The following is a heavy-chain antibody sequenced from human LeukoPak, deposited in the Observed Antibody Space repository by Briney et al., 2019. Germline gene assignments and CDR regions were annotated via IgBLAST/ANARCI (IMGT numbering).Heavy chain of an antibody. J-gene: IGHJ4*02. Sequence: PGGSLRLSCAASGFIFSTTWMTWVRQTPGKGLELVANINIDGSQRYHADSVEGRFTISRDNVKNTLYLQMSSLRVEDTAVYYCARDPGWGALDYWGQGALVFVSS. D-gene: IGHD3-16*01. V-gene: IGHV3-7*03. CDR3: ARDPGWGALDY. CDR2: INIDGSQR. CDR1: GFIFSTTW.